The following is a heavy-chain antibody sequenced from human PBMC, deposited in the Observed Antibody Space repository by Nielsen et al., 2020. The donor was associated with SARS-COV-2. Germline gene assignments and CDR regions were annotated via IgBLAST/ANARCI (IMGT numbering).Heavy chain of an antibody. CDR1: GSTSDDYA. CDR2: INWNGGST. V-gene: IGHV3-20*01. J-gene: IGHJ4*02. Sequence: GGSLRPPCEASGSTSDDYALSWAAQPPGKGLKCVRCINWNGGSTGYADSVKCRFTISRDNAKNSLYLQMNSLRAEDTALYHCARDDYGGNSDYWGQGTLVTVSS. D-gene: IGHD4-23*01. CDR3: ARDDYGGNSDY.